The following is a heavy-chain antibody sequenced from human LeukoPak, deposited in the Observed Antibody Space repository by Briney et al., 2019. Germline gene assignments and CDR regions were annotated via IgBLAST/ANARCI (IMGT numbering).Heavy chain of an antibody. V-gene: IGHV3-30*02. J-gene: IGHJ5*02. CDR2: IRYDGSNK. Sequence: GGSLRLSCAASGFTFSSYGMHWVRQAPGKGLEWVAFIRYDGSNKYYADSVKGRFTISRDNSKNTLYLQMNSLRAEDTAVYYCARVPSVDCSSTSCYLFLAWFDPWGQGTLVTVSS. CDR3: ARVPSVDCSSTSCYLFLAWFDP. CDR1: GFTFSSYG. D-gene: IGHD2-2*01.